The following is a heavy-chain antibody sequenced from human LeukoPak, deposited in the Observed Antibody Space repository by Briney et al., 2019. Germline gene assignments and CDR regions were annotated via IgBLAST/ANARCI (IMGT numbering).Heavy chain of an antibody. CDR2: TYYRSKWYY. CDR1: GESVSSNSAA. CDR3: ARGWWNYWSGYYYYMDV. J-gene: IGHJ6*03. V-gene: IGHV6-1*01. Sequence: SQTLSLTCAISGESVSSNSAAWTWIRQSPSRGLEWLGRTYYRSKWYYDYAVSVKSRITINPDTSKNQFSLQLNSVTPDDTAVYYCARGWWNYWSGYYYYMDVRGKGTTVTVSS. D-gene: IGHD1-7*01.